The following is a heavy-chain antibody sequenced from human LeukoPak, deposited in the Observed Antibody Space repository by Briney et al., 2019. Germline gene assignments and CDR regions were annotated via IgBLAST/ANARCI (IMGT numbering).Heavy chain of an antibody. CDR3: ARGPPGISYLLDY. CDR1: GFTFSDHY. D-gene: IGHD1-26*01. Sequence: PGGSLRLSCAASGFTFSDHYMDWVRQAPGKGLEWVGRTRNKANSYTTEYAASVKGRFTISRDDSKNSLYLQMNSLKTEDTAVYYCARGPPGISYLLDYWGQGTLVTVSS. V-gene: IGHV3-72*01. CDR2: TRNKANSYTT. J-gene: IGHJ4*02.